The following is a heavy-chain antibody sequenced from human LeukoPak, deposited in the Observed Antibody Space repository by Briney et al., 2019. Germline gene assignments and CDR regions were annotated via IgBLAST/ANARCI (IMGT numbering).Heavy chain of an antibody. CDR1: GGSISSYY. Sequence: SETLSLTCTVSGGSISSYYWSWIRQPPGKGLEWIGFIHYSGSTTYNPSLKSRVSISVDTSKSHFSLKLSSVTAADTAVYYCARYSNYGDYYYYYMDVWGKGTTVTVSS. CDR2: IHYSGST. D-gene: IGHD4-11*01. V-gene: IGHV4-59*01. J-gene: IGHJ6*03. CDR3: ARYSNYGDYYYYYMDV.